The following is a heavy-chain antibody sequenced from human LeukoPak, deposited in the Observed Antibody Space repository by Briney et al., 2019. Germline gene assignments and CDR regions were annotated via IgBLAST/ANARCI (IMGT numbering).Heavy chain of an antibody. D-gene: IGHD6-13*01. J-gene: IGHJ4*02. Sequence: GGSLRLSCAASGFTFSSYAMSWVSQAPGKGLEWVSAIGSSGGDKNYADSVKGRFTISRDNSKNTLYLQMNSLRAEDTAVYYCAKKIAAGTLSFDYWGQGTLVTVSS. V-gene: IGHV3-23*01. CDR3: AKKIAAGTLSFDY. CDR2: IGSSGGDK. CDR1: GFTFSSYA.